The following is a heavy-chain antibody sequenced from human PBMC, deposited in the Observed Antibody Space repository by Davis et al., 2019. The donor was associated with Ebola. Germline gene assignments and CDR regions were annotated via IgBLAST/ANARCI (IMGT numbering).Heavy chain of an antibody. CDR1: GGTFSSYA. CDR2: IIPIFGTA. CDR3: ARFPYCTGGVCYTDDY. V-gene: IGHV1-69*05. D-gene: IGHD2-8*02. Sequence: AASVKVSCKASGGTFSSYAISWVRQAPGQGLEWMGGIIPIFGTANYAQKFQGRVTMTRDTSTSTVYMELSSLRSEDTAVYYCARFPYCTGGVCYTDDYWGQGTLVTVSS. J-gene: IGHJ4*02.